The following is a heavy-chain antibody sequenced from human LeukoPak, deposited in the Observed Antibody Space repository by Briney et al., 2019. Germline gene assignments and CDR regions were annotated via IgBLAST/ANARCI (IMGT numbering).Heavy chain of an antibody. CDR1: GFTFSSYA. Sequence: GGSLRLSCAASGFTFSSYAMSWVRQAPGKGLEWVANIKQDGSEKYYVDSVKGRFTISRDNAKNSLYLQMNSLRAEDTAVYYCAREEHTAMVFDYWGQGTLVTVSS. CDR3: AREEHTAMVFDY. V-gene: IGHV3-7*01. CDR2: IKQDGSEK. D-gene: IGHD5-18*01. J-gene: IGHJ4*02.